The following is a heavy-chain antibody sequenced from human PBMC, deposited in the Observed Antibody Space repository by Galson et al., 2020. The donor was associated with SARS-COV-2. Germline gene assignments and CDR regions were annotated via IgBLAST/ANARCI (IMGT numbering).Heavy chain of an antibody. CDR3: AQEGLATYTLQY. Sequence: GESLKISCAASGFTFSTYSMNWVRQAPGKGLEWLSYISGSSTTIYYTDSVKGRFTISRDNAKNSLYLQMNSLRDEDTAVYYCAQEGLATYTLQYWGQGTPVTVSS. CDR1: GFTFSTYS. CDR2: ISGSSTTI. J-gene: IGHJ4*02. V-gene: IGHV3-48*02. D-gene: IGHD5-12*01.